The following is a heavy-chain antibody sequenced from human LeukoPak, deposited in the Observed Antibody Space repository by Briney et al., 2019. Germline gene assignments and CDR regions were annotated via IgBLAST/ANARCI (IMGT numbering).Heavy chain of an antibody. CDR2: IIPIFGTA. J-gene: IGHJ4*02. V-gene: IGHV1-69*13. D-gene: IGHD2-2*01. CDR3: AILIVPAAGGD. CDR1: GGTFSSYA. Sequence: ASVKVSCKASGGTFSSYAISWVRQAPGQGLEWMGGIIPIFGTANYAQKFQGRVTITADESTSTAYMELSSLRSEDTVVYYCAILIVPAAGGDWGQGTLVTVSS.